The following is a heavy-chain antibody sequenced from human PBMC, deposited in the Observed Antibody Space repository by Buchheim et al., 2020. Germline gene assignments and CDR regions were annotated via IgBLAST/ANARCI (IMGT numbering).Heavy chain of an antibody. CDR3: AKENYYDSSGYPYYFDY. CDR1: GFTFSSYA. CDR2: ISGSGGST. V-gene: IGHV3-23*04. J-gene: IGHJ4*02. Sequence: VQLEESGGGVVQPGRSLRLSCAAAGFTFSSYAMHWVRQAPGKGLEWVSAISGSGGSTYYADSVKGRFTISRDNSKNTLYLQMNSLRAEDTAVYYCAKENYYDSSGYPYYFDYWGQGTL. D-gene: IGHD3-22*01.